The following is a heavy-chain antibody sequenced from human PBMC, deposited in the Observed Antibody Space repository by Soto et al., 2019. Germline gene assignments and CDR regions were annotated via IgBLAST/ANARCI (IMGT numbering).Heavy chain of an antibody. V-gene: IGHV3-21*01. J-gene: IGHJ6*02. D-gene: IGHD3-3*01. CDR3: ARGWSGYLHYYGMDV. Sequence: PGGSLRLSCAASGFTFSSYSMNWVRQAPGKGLEWVSSISSSSSYIYYADSVKGRFTISRDNAKNSLYLQMNSLRAEDTAVYYCARGWSGYLHYYGMDVRGQGTTVTVSS. CDR2: ISSSSSYI. CDR1: GFTFSSYS.